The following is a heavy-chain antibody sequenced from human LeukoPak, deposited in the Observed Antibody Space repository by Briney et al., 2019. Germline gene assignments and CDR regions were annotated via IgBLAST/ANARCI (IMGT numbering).Heavy chain of an antibody. CDR2: IWYDGSNK. CDR3: ARDPRPGYDILTGYYRYGMDV. CDR1: GFTFSRYG. D-gene: IGHD3-9*01. V-gene: IGHV3-33*01. Sequence: PGRSLRLSCAASGFTFSRYGMHWVRQAPGEGLEWVAVIWYDGSNKYYADSVKGRFTISRDNSKNTLYLQMNSLRAEDTAVYYCARDPRPGYDILTGYYRYGMDVWGKATTVTVSS. J-gene: IGHJ6*04.